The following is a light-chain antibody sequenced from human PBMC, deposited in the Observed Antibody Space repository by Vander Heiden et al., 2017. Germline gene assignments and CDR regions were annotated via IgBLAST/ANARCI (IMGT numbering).Light chain of an antibody. J-gene: IGKJ2*01. CDR3: QQDYSTPRT. CDR2: WAS. V-gene: IGKV4-1*01. CDR1: QSVLYSSNNKNY. Sequence: DIVMTQSPDSLAVSLGERATINCKSSQSVLYSSNNKNYLAWYQQKPGQPPKLLIYWASTRESGVPDRFSGSGSGTEFTLTISSLQAEDVAVYYCQQDYSTPRTFGQGTKLEIK.